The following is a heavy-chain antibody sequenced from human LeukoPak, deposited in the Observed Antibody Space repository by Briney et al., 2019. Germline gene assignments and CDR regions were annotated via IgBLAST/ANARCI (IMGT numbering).Heavy chain of an antibody. CDR2: TYTSGSI. J-gene: IGHJ3*02. D-gene: IGHD6-13*01. Sequence: PSETLSLTCTVSGGSISSYYWSWIRQPAGKGLEWIGRTYTSGSINYNPSLKSRVTMSVDTSKNQFSLKPSSVTAADTAVYYCARSVSSWSRAMGAFDIWGQGTMVTVSS. CDR3: ARSVSSWSRAMGAFDI. CDR1: GGSISSYY. V-gene: IGHV4-4*07.